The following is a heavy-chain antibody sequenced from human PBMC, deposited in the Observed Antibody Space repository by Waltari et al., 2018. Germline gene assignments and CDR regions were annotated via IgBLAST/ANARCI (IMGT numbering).Heavy chain of an antibody. CDR1: GCPIRSYY. CDR3: AREPDFDY. J-gene: IGHJ4*02. V-gene: IGHV4-59*01. CDR2: IYYSGST. Sequence: QVQLQESGPGLVKPSETLSLTCTVSGCPIRSYYWSWIRQPPGKGLEWIGYIYYSGSTNYNPSLKSRVTISVDTSKNQFSLKLSSVTAADTAVYYCAREPDFDYWGQGTLVTVSS.